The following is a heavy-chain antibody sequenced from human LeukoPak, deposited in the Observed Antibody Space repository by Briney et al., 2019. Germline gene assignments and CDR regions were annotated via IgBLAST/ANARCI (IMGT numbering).Heavy chain of an antibody. CDR1: GFTFSSYG. D-gene: IGHD3-10*01. Sequence: PGGSLRLSCAASGFTFSSYGMHWVRQAPGKGLEWVAVIWYDGSNKYYADSVKGRFTISRDNSKNTLYLQMNSLRAEDTAVYYCARVLRGSGSYYPGDWGQGTLVTVSS. V-gene: IGHV3-33*08. CDR2: IWYDGSNK. CDR3: ARVLRGSGSYYPGD. J-gene: IGHJ4*02.